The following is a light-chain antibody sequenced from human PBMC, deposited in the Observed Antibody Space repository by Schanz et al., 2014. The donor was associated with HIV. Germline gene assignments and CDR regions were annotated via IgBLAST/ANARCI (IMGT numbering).Light chain of an antibody. V-gene: IGLV1-40*01. CDR3: QSYDSSLGGYV. CDR1: TSNIGANYD. CDR2: GNS. J-gene: IGLJ1*01. Sequence: QSVLTQPPSVSGAPGQRVTISCTGSTSNIGANYDVPWYQQLPGTAPKLLIYGNSNRPSGVPDRFSGFKSDTSASLAITGLQAEDEAEYYCQSYDSSLGGYVFGTGTKLTVL.